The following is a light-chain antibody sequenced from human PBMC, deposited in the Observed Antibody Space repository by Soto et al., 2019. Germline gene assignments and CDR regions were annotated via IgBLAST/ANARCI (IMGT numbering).Light chain of an antibody. CDR1: QNITTY. V-gene: IGKV1-39*01. CDR2: SAS. J-gene: IGKJ4*01. CDR3: EQSYRLGLP. Sequence: DIQMTQSPSSLSASVADRVTITCRASQNITTYLNWYQQKPVKAPQLLIDSASRLQSGVPSRFSGSGSGTDFTLTICGLQPEEFVTYYCEQSYRLGLPFGGGT.